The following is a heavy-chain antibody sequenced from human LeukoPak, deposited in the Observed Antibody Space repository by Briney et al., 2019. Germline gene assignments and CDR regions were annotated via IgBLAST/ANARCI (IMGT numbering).Heavy chain of an antibody. Sequence: SETLSLTCTVSGGSINRSYYYWGWIRQPPGKGLEWIGSIYYSGNTYYNPTLKSRVTISVDTSKNQFSLKLSSVTAADTAVYYCARLMTTVTSEYWGQGTLVTVSS. CDR1: GGSINRSYYY. J-gene: IGHJ4*02. CDR3: ARLMTTVTSEY. D-gene: IGHD4-17*01. CDR2: IYYSGNT. V-gene: IGHV4-39*01.